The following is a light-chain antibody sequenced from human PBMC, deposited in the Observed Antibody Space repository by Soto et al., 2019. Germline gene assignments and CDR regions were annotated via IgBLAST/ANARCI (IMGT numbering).Light chain of an antibody. CDR2: EVG. CDR1: SSDVGGYNY. Sequence: QSVLTQPASVSGSPGQSITISCTGTSSDVGGYNYVSWYQQHPGKAPKLMIYEVGNRPSGVSNRFSGSKSGNTASLTISGLQAEDEADYYCSSYTSSSTPNWVFGGGTKLTVL. CDR3: SSYTSSSTPNWV. V-gene: IGLV2-14*01. J-gene: IGLJ3*02.